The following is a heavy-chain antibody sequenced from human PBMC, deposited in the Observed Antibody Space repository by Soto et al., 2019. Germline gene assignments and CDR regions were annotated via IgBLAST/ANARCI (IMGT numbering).Heavy chain of an antibody. V-gene: IGHV3-21*01. CDR2: ISSSSSYI. CDR1: GFTFSSYS. CDR3: ARDQYQPLLYSGSRDFAY. D-gene: IGHD2-2*01. Sequence: GGSLRLSCAASGFTFSSYSMNWVRQAPGKGLEGVSSISSSSSYIYYADSVKGRFTIARDNAKNSLYLQMNSLRAEDTAVYYCARDQYQPLLYSGSRDFAYWGQGTLVTVSS. J-gene: IGHJ4*02.